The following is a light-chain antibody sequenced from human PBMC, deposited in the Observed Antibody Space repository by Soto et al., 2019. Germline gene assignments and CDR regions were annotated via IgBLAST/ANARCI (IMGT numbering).Light chain of an antibody. CDR3: ETWDIDIRV. J-gene: IGLJ2*01. CDR2: LESSGSY. Sequence: QSVLTQSSSTSASLGSSVKLTCTLSSGHSSYIIAWHQQQPGKAPRYLMKLESSGSYNKGSGVPDRFSGSGSGADRYLTISNLQFEDEADYYCETWDIDIRVFGGGTKLTVL. V-gene: IGLV4-60*02. CDR1: SGHSSYI.